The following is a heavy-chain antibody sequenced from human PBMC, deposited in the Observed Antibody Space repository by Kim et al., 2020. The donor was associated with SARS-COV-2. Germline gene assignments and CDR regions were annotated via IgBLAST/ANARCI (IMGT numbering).Heavy chain of an antibody. J-gene: IGHJ2*01. D-gene: IGHD3-10*01. V-gene: IGHV4-59*01. CDR3: ARDAGGGDWYFDL. Sequence: NPALESRVTISVDPSKNQFSLKLSSVNAADTAVYYCARDAGGGDWYFDLWGRGTLVTVSS.